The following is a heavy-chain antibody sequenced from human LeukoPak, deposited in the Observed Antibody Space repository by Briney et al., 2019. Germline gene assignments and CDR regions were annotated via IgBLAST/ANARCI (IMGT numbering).Heavy chain of an antibody. CDR1: GFTFSTYN. CDR2: ITSSSSYI. D-gene: IGHD6-13*01. J-gene: IGHJ6*03. CDR3: ARDPYSGSYVDYYYYYYMDV. Sequence: GGSLRLSCAASGFTFSTYNMNWVRQAPGKGLEWVSSITSSSSYIYYADSVKGRFTISRDNAKNSLYLQIDSLRAEDTAVYYCARDPYSGSYVDYYYYYYMDVWGKGTTVTISS. V-gene: IGHV3-21*01.